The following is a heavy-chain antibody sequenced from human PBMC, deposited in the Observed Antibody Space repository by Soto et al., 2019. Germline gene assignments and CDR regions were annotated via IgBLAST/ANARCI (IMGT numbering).Heavy chain of an antibody. D-gene: IGHD4-17*01. J-gene: IGHJ5*02. V-gene: IGHV2-5*02. CDR1: GFSVSTSGVG. Sequence: QITLKESGPTLVKPTQTLTLTCTFSGFSVSTSGVGVGWIRQPPGKALEWLALIYWDDDKRYSPSLKSRLTITKDTSKNQVVLTMTNMDPVDTATYYCAYGDYVGTWFDPWGQGTLVTVSS. CDR2: IYWDDDK. CDR3: AYGDYVGTWFDP.